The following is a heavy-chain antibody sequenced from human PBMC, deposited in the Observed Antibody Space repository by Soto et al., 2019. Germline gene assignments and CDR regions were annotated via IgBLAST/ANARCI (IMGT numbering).Heavy chain of an antibody. CDR3: TKYRRTDAEEYSFDY. V-gene: IGHV4-59*01. Sequence: SETLSLTCTGSGGFISCSYWSWILQTPGKVLEWVGYIHYSGSTNYNPSLKSRVTMSVDSAKNQFSLQLSSVTAADTAVYFCTKYRRTDAEEYSFDYWGQGALVTVSS. CDR1: GGFISCSY. D-gene: IGHD2-2*01. J-gene: IGHJ4*02. CDR2: IHYSGST.